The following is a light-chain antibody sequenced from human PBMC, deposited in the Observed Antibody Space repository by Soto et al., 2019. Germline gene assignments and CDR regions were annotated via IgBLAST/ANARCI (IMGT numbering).Light chain of an antibody. CDR2: KAS. V-gene: IGKV1-5*03. CDR1: QSISSW. J-gene: IGKJ1*01. Sequence: DIQMTQSPSTLSASLGDGVTITCRASQSISSWLAWYQQKPGKAPNLLIYKASSLESGVPSRFSGSGSGTEFTLTISSLQPDDFATYYCQQYNSYPWTFGQGTKVDI. CDR3: QQYNSYPWT.